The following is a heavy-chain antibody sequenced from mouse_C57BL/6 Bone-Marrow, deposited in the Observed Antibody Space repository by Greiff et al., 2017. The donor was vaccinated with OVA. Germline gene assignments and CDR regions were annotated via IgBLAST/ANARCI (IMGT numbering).Heavy chain of an antibody. CDR3: AHWYFDV. J-gene: IGHJ1*03. V-gene: IGHV1-59*01. Sequence: VQLQQPGAELVRPGTSVKLSCKASGYTFTSYWMHWVKQRPGQGLEWIGVIDPSDSYTNYNQKFKGKATLTVDTSSSTAYMQLSSLTSEDSAVYYCAHWYFDVWGTGTTVTVSS. CDR2: IDPSDSYT. CDR1: GYTFTSYW.